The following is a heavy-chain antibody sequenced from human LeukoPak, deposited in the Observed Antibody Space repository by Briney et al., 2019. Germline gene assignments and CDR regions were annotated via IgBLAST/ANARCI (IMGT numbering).Heavy chain of an antibody. Sequence: ASVRVSCKASGYSFTAYYMHWVRQAPEQGLEWMGWINPNSGGTNYAQKFQGRLSMTRDTSISTAYMELSRLRSDDTAIYYCASGFHATIDPWGQGTLVTVSS. J-gene: IGHJ5*02. D-gene: IGHD5-12*01. CDR1: GYSFTAYY. CDR3: ASGFHATIDP. V-gene: IGHV1-2*02. CDR2: INPNSGGT.